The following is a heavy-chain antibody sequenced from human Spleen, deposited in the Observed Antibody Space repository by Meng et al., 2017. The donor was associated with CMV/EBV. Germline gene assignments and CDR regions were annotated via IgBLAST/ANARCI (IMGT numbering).Heavy chain of an antibody. CDR2: IIPILGIA. CDR3: ARDRGGLSSHYFDY. Sequence: KAYGGTFSSYTISWVRQAPGQGLEWMGRIIPILGIANYAQKFQGRVTITADKSTSTAYMELSSLRSEDTAVYYCARDRGGLSSHYFDYWGQGTLVTVSS. D-gene: IGHD6-25*01. J-gene: IGHJ4*02. V-gene: IGHV1-69*04. CDR1: GGTFSSYT.